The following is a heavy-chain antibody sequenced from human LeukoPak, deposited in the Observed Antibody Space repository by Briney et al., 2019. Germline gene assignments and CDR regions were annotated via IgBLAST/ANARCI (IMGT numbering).Heavy chain of an antibody. J-gene: IGHJ4*02. CDR2: MNTNSGNT. V-gene: IGHV1-8*03. D-gene: IGHD6-6*01. CDR1: GYTFTSYD. Sequence: ASVKVSCKTSGYTFTSYDINWVRQATAQGLEWMGVMNTNSGNTGYAQRFRGRVTITRNTSISTAYMELGSLRSEDTAVYYCARGASRSFDYWGQGTLVTVSS. CDR3: ARGASRSFDY.